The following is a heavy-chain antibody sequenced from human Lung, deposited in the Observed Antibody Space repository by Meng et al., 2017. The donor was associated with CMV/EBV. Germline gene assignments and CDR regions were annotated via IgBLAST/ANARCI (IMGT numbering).Heavy chain of an antibody. Sequence: QVSWGGSGPARVHPPVPLPLTCAVSGDSITNHNWWAWVRQPPGKGLEWIGEIPHRGSSAYNPSLKSRVSMSIDKSKNQFSLKLTSVTAADTAVYHCLRRSGGSVWGQGTLVTVSS. V-gene: IGHV4-4*03. CDR2: IPHRGSS. J-gene: IGHJ1*01. CDR1: GDSITNHNW. CDR3: LRRSGGSV. D-gene: IGHD3-10*01.